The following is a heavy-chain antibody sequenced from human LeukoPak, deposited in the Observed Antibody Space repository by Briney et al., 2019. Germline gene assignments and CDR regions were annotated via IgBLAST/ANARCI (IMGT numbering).Heavy chain of an antibody. CDR3: AREEMVRGVIR. J-gene: IGHJ4*02. CDR1: GFTFSSYA. Sequence: GGSLRLSCAASGFTFSSYAMSWVRQAPGKGLEWVSAISGSGGSTYYADSVKGRFTISRDNSKNTLYLQMNSLGAEDTAVYYCAREEMVRGVIRWGQGTLVTVSS. CDR2: ISGSGGST. V-gene: IGHV3-23*01. D-gene: IGHD3-10*01.